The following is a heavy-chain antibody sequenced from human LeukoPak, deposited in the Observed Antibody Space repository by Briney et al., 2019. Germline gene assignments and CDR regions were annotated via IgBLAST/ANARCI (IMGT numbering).Heavy chain of an antibody. CDR1: GFTFDDYS. J-gene: IGHJ4*02. Sequence: GGSLRLSCAASGFTFDDYSMHWVRHAPGKGLEWVSGLSWNSGNIGYADSVKGRFTISRDNAKNSLYLHMNSLRAEDMALYYCAKGSTYYYGSSAWFDYWGQGTLVTVSS. CDR3: AKGSTYYYGSSAWFDY. CDR2: LSWNSGNI. D-gene: IGHD3-22*01. V-gene: IGHV3-9*03.